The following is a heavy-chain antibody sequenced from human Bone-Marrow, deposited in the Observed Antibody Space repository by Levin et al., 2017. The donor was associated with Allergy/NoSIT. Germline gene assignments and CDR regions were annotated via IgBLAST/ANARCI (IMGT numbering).Heavy chain of an antibody. D-gene: IGHD2/OR15-2a*01. Sequence: GGSLRLSCAASGFTFSDYYMGWIRQTPGKGLEWVAEISTSGTSKNYADSVKGRFTVSRDNAKNSVFLHMSSLRPEDAAIYYCVREQGVRVIEMEDCYFDLWGRGALVTVSS. CDR2: ISTSGTSK. CDR3: VREQGVRVIEMEDCYFDL. CDR1: GFTFSDYY. V-gene: IGHV3-11*01. J-gene: IGHJ2*01.